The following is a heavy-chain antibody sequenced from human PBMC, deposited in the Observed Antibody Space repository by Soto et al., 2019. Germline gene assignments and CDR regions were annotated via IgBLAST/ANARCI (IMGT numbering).Heavy chain of an antibody. CDR1: GFTFADSA. Sequence: QVQLEQSGPEVKKPGTSVRVSCKASGFTFADSAVQWVRQARGQRLAWIGRIVVDSGNTKYAHRFTERVTLSCDMSTTTAFMELRSLRSEDTAVYYCATANNTSPFDFWGLGTLVTVS. CDR2: IVVDSGNT. D-gene: IGHD1-26*01. J-gene: IGHJ4*02. CDR3: ATANNTSPFDF. V-gene: IGHV1-58*01.